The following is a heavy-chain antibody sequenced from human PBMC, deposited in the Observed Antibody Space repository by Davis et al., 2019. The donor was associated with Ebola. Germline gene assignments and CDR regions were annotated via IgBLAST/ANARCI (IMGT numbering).Heavy chain of an antibody. J-gene: IGHJ4*02. CDR3: VSGTHGWNY. D-gene: IGHD2-15*01. CDR1: GFTFSNFD. V-gene: IGHV3-13*01. Sequence: PGGSLRLSCAASGFTFSNFDMHWVRQAPGKGLEWVSGIGTVGHTYYAGSVKGRFTISRENVKNSLYLQMNSLTAGDTAVYFRVSGTHGWNYWGQGTLVTVSS. CDR2: IGTVGHT.